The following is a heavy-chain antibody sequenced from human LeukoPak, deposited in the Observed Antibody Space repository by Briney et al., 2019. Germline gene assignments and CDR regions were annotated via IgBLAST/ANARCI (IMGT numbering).Heavy chain of an antibody. CDR3: AKDAQPRSRWFDP. CDR2: IKQDGSEK. CDR1: GFTFSSYA. Sequence: GGSLRLSCAASGFTFSSYAMSWVRQAPGKGLEWVANIKQDGSEKYYVDSVKGRFTISRDNAKNSLYLQMNALRAEDTAMYYCAKDAQPRSRWFDPWGQGTLVTVSS. V-gene: IGHV3-7*03. J-gene: IGHJ5*02. D-gene: IGHD3-16*01.